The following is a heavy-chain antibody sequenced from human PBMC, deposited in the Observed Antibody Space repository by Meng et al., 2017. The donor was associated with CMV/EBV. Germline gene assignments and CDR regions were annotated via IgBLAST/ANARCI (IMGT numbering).Heavy chain of an antibody. CDR2: IYPSNSDT. D-gene: IGHD3-16*01. Sequence: KVSCKGSGYSFTSYWIGWVRQMPGKGLEWMGIIYPSNSDTSYSPSFQGQVTISADNSISTAYLQWSSLKAADTAMYYCARVPHYGAPFDYWGQGTLVTVSS. CDR1: GYSFTSYW. V-gene: IGHV5-51*01. J-gene: IGHJ4*02. CDR3: ARVPHYGAPFDY.